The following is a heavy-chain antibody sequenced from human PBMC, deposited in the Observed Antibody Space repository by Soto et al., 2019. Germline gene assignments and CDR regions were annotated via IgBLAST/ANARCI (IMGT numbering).Heavy chain of an antibody. CDR1: GFTFSSYG. CDR2: ISYDGSNK. D-gene: IGHD3-10*01. V-gene: IGHV3-30*18. CDR3: AEDRSLGGGRLSLPSGPFDY. Sequence: GGSLRLSCAASGFTFSSYGMHWVRQAPGKGLEWVAVISYDGSNKYYADSVKGRFTISRDNSKNTLYLQMNSLRAEDTAENFCAEDRSLGGGRLSLPSGPFDYWGQGTLVTVSS. J-gene: IGHJ4*02.